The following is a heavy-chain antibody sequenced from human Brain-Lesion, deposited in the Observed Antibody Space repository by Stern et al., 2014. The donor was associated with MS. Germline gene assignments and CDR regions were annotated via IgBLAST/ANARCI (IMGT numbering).Heavy chain of an antibody. CDR1: GGSVSSTSYA. Sequence: VQLVESGPGLVKPSETLSLTCTVAGGSVSSTSYAWAWIRQPTGKGLEWIGTIYYSGNTSYSPSLKSRLPIFPDPSQNQVSLQLRSVTAADTAVYYCAGEEDIRYCSGGSCTGNWFDPWGQGTLVTVSS. J-gene: IGHJ5*02. D-gene: IGHD2-15*01. CDR2: IYYSGNT. CDR3: AGEEDIRYCSGGSCTGNWFDP. V-gene: IGHV4-39*01.